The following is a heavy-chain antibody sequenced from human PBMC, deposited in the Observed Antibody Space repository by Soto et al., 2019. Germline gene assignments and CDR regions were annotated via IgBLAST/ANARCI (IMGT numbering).Heavy chain of an antibody. CDR3: ANLGPPSYYWYCGMEV. CDR1: GCSFSSHG. CDR2: ISGSGGSS. V-gene: IGHV3-23*01. J-gene: IGHJ6*02. Sequence: GALRLSGAPSGCSFSSHGMGWVRQAPGKGLEWVSAISGSGGSSYSADSVKGRFTISRDNSKNTLYLQMNSLRAEDTAVDYCANLGPPSYYWYCGMEVWGQGTTVTVSS.